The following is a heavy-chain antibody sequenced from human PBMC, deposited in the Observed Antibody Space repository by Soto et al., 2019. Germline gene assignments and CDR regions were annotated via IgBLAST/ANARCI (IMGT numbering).Heavy chain of an antibody. Sequence: GGPLRLSCTASEFTFSDYWMSWVRQAPGKGLEWVANIKQDGSEQFYVDSVKGRFTISRDNAKNSLYLQMNTLRAETTAVYYCAREAVWGQGITVTVSS. CDR3: AREAV. V-gene: IGHV3-7*05. CDR1: EFTFSDYW. J-gene: IGHJ6*02. CDR2: IKQDGSEQ.